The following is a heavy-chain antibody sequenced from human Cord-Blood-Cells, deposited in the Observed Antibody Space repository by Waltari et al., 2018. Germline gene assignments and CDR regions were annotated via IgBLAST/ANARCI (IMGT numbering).Heavy chain of an antibody. CDR1: GGSVSSGSYY. J-gene: IGHJ3*02. Sequence: QVQLQESGPGLVKPSETLSLTCTVSGGSVSSGSYYWSWIRQPPGKGLEWIGYIYYSGSTNYNPSLKSRVTISVDTSKNQFSLKLSSVTAADTAVYYCARFIVVVPAAIENAFDIWGQGTMVTVSS. CDR2: IYYSGST. D-gene: IGHD2-2*02. CDR3: ARFIVVVPAAIENAFDI. V-gene: IGHV4-61*01.